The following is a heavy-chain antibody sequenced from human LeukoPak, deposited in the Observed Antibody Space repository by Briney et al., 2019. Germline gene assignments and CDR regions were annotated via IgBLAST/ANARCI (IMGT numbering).Heavy chain of an antibody. CDR1: GFTFSSYA. CDR2: ISGSGGST. D-gene: IGHD3-22*01. Sequence: GGSLRLSCAASGFTFSSYAMSWVRQAPGKGLEWVSAISGSGGSTYYADSVKGRFTISRDNSKNTLYLQMNSLRAEDTAVHYCAKSEEVVTTYFDYWGQGTLVTVSS. V-gene: IGHV3-23*01. CDR3: AKSEEVVTTYFDY. J-gene: IGHJ4*02.